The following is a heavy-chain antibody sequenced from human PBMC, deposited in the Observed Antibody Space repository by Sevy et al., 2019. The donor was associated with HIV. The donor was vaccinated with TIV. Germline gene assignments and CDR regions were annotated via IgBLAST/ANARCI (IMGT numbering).Heavy chain of an antibody. D-gene: IGHD2-15*01. V-gene: IGHV3-30*18. CDR3: AKDRDIVIVLGATALRQ. Sequence: GGSLRLSCAASGFTFSTYGMHWVRQAPGKGLEWLAVISYDGRHKYYADSVTGRFTISRDNSKNTLDLQMNSLRAEDTAVYYCAKDRDIVIVLGATALRQWGQGTLVTVSS. CDR2: ISYDGRHK. CDR1: GFTFSTYG. J-gene: IGHJ1*01.